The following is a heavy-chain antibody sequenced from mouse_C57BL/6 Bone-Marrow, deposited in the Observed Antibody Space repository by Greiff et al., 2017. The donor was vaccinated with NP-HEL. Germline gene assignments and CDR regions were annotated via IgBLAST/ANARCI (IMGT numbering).Heavy chain of an antibody. D-gene: IGHD3-2*02. CDR3: ARDSSGPSFAY. Sequence: VQLQQSGAELARPGASVKLSCKASGYTFTSYGISWVKQRTGQGLEWIGEIYPRSGNTYYNEKFKGKATLTADKSSSTAYMALRSLTSEDSAVYFCARDSSGPSFAYWGQGTLVTVSA. CDR2: IYPRSGNT. V-gene: IGHV1-81*01. J-gene: IGHJ3*01. CDR1: GYTFTSYG.